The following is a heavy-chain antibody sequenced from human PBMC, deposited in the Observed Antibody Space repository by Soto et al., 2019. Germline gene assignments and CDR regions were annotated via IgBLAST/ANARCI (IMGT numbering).Heavy chain of an antibody. J-gene: IGHJ4*02. CDR2: INHLETT. D-gene: IGHD1-26*01. Sequence: SETLSLTCTVSGASITFGGYSWSWIRQTPGKGLEWIGYINHLETTFYNPSFESRLTLSIDRAKNQFSLKLHSMSAADRAVYFCARGGGSDSFDYWGQGILVTAPQ. CDR3: ARGGGSDSFDY. CDR1: GASITFGGYS. V-gene: IGHV4-30-2*01.